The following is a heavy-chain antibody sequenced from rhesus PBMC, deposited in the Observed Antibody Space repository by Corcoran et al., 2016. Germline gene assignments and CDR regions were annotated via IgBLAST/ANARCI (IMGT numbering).Heavy chain of an antibody. CDR2: IYGSGGHP. CDR1: GYSISSDYH. V-gene: IGHV4S14*01. Sequence: QVQLQESGPGLVKPSETLSLTCAVSGYSISSDYHSNWIRHPAGKGLEGIGRIYGSGGHPYLPPSLKSRVTLSVDTSKNQFSLRLSSVTAADTAVYYCAAYRDGYSFFDSWGQGVLVTVSS. D-gene: IGHD5-30*01. CDR3: AAYRDGYSFFDS. J-gene: IGHJ4*01.